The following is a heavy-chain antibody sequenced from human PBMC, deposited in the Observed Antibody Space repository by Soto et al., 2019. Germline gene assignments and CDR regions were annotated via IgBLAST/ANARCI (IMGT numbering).Heavy chain of an antibody. Sequence: ESGPTLVNPTQTLTLTCTFSGFSLSTSGVGVGWIRQPPGKALEWLALIYWDDDKRYSPSLKSRLTITKDTSKNQVVLTMTNLDPVHTATYSCAHLYSSIWVFDYGGQAILVAVSS. CDR2: IYWDDDK. CDR1: GFSLSTSGVG. CDR3: AHLYSSIWVFDY. J-gene: IGHJ4*02. V-gene: IGHV2-5*02. D-gene: IGHD6-13*01.